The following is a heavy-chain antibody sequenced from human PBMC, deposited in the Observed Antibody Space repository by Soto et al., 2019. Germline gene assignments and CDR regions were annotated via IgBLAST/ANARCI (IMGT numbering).Heavy chain of an antibody. CDR2: IWYDGSNK. CDR3: ASDRRVSPPHYYYCMDV. CDR1: GFTFSSYG. V-gene: IGHV3-33*01. Sequence: QVQLVESGGGVVQPGRSLRLSCAASGFTFSSYGMHWVRQAPGKGLEWVAVIWYDGSNKYYADSVKGRFTISRDNSKNTLYLQMNSLVAEDTAVYYCASDRRVSPPHYYYCMDVWGHGTTVTVSS. J-gene: IGHJ6*02. D-gene: IGHD3-16*01.